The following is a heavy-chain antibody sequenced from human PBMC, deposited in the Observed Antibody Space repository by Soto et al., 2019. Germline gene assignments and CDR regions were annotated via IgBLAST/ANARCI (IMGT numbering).Heavy chain of an antibody. CDR2: IYYSGST. CDR1: GGSISSGTYH. V-gene: IGHV4-31*03. CDR3: AREMNYYDTSGDSYFYY. J-gene: IGHJ4*02. D-gene: IGHD3-22*01. Sequence: QVQLQESGPGLVKPSQTLSLTCTVSGGSISSGTYHWTWIRQHPEKGLEWIGYIYYSGSTYYNPSLMSRVTISVDTSMNQFSLRLSSVTAADTAVHYCAREMNYYDTSGDSYFYYWGQGTLVTVSS.